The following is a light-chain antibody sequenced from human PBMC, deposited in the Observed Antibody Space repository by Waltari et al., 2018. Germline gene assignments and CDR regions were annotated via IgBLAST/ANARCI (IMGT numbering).Light chain of an antibody. J-gene: IGKJ2*01. V-gene: IGKV1-5*03. CDR2: RAS. Sequence: DIQLTPSPSAMSASVGARATIPCRASQSTTTWLAWYQQKPGKAPNLLIYRASTLKSGVPSRFSASGSGTEFTLTISGLQPDDFATYYCQQSYRYPATFGQGTKLEI. CDR1: QSTTTW. CDR3: QQSYRYPAT.